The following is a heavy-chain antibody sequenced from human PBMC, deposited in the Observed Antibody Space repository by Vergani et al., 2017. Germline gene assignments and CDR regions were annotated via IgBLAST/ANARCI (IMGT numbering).Heavy chain of an antibody. CDR2: ISYDGSNK. CDR3: ARSGGIAVAGTLNWFDP. V-gene: IGHV3-30*03. J-gene: IGHJ5*02. D-gene: IGHD6-19*01. CDR1: GFTFSSYG. Sequence: QVQLVESGGGVVQPGRSLRLSCAASGFTFSSYGMHWVRQAPGKGLEWVAVISYDGSNKYYADSVEGRFTISRDNSKNTLYLQMNSLRAADTAVYYCARSGGIAVAGTLNWFDPWGQGTLVSVSS.